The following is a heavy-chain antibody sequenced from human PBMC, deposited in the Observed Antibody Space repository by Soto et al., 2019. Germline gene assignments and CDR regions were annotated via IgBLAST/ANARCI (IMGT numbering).Heavy chain of an antibody. CDR2: IAGSGGGT. CDR3: VKDYHYDSLTGYRPFDQ. D-gene: IGHD3-9*01. Sequence: EVQLLESGGDLLQPGGSLRLSCAASGFTLGNYAMHWIRQVPGRGLEWISVIAGSGGGTYYAESVKGRFTISRDTSKNLXFLQMESLRAEDTALYYCVKDYHYDSLTGYRPFDQWGQGTLVTVSS. CDR1: GFTLGNYA. V-gene: IGHV3-23*01. J-gene: IGHJ4*02.